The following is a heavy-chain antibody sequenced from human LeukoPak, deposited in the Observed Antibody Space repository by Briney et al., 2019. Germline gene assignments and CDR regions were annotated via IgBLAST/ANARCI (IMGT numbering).Heavy chain of an antibody. V-gene: IGHV3-74*01. Sequence: HPGRSLRLSCAASGFTFSSYWMHWVSQAPGKWMVWDSRINRDGSTTDYAYSVKGRFTISRDNAKNTLFLQMNSLRAEDTAVYYCVRDLELAHYDSSGYAYWGQGTLVTVSS. CDR3: VRDLELAHYDSSGYAY. CDR2: INRDGSTT. D-gene: IGHD3-22*01. J-gene: IGHJ4*02. CDR1: GFTFSSYW.